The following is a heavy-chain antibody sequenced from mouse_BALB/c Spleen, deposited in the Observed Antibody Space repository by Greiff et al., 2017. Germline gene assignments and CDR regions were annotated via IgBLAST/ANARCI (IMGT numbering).Heavy chain of an antibody. J-gene: IGHJ4*01. CDR3: ARPSTMITAGAMDY. CDR2: ISSGSSTI. Sequence: EVQGVESGGGLVQPGGSRKLSCAASGFTFSSFGMHWVRQAPEKGLEWVAYISSGSSTIYYADTVKGRFTISRDNPKNTLFLQMTSLRSEDTAMYYCARPSTMITAGAMDYWGQGTSVTVSS. D-gene: IGHD2-4*01. V-gene: IGHV5-17*02. CDR1: GFTFSSFG.